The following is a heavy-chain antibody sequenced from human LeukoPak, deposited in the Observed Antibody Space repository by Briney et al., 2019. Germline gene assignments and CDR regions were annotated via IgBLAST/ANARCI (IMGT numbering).Heavy chain of an antibody. Sequence: SETLSLTCAVHGGSFRDYYWSWIRKPPGKGLATIAEINHSGSTNYNPSLKSRVTISVDTSKNQFSLKPSSVTAPDPAVYYCAKPLYGYSYGYADYWGQGTLVTVSS. V-gene: IGHV4-34*01. CDR1: GGSFRDYY. CDR3: AKPLYGYSYGYADY. CDR2: INHSGST. J-gene: IGHJ4*02. D-gene: IGHD5-18*01.